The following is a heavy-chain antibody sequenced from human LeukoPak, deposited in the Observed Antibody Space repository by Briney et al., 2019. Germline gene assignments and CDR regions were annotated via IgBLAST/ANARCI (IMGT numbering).Heavy chain of an antibody. V-gene: IGHV4-34*01. CDR1: GGSFSDYY. CDR2: ITHSGSTWIGVINHSGST. D-gene: IGHD6-6*01. CDR3: ASPLAARPGSYYYGMDV. J-gene: IGHJ6*02. Sequence: SETLSLTCAVYGGSFSDYYWTWIRQPPGKGLEWIGEITHSGSTWIGVINHSGSTNYNPSLKSRVTISVDTSKSQFSLKLSSVTAADTAVYYCASPLAARPGSYYYGMDVWGQGTTVTVSS.